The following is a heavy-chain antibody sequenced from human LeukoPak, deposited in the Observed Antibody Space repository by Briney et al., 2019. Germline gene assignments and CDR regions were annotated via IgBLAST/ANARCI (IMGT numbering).Heavy chain of an antibody. D-gene: IGHD2-2*01. CDR2: INGGDGNT. CDR3: ARSYIVVVPAVYFDY. V-gene: IGHV1-3*01. Sequence: GASVKVSCKTSGYTFSTYAIQWVRQAPGQRLEWMGWINGGDGNTKFSQKFRGRVTITRDTSASSSYMELSSLRSEDTAVYYCARSYIVVVPAVYFDYWGQGTLVTVSS. CDR1: GYTFSTYA. J-gene: IGHJ4*02.